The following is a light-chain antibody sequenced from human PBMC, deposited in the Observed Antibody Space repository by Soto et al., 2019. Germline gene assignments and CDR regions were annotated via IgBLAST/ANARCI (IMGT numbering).Light chain of an antibody. Sequence: ELTQSPGSLSLSPGQTATLSCRASQSLGNNYLAWVQQRPGQAPRLLIYGATHWASGISERFGGSGSGSEFTLTISGLEPEDSAVYYCQYYGDSLTFGQGTKVDIK. CDR2: GAT. J-gene: IGKJ1*01. CDR1: QSLGNNY. V-gene: IGKV3-20*01. CDR3: QYYGDSLT.